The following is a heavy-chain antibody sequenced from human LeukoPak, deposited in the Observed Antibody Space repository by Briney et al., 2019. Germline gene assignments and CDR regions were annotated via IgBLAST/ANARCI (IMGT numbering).Heavy chain of an antibody. CDR1: GFTFSDYY. Sequence: GGSLRLSCAASGFTFSDYYMSWIRQAPGKGLEWVSYISSSGSTIYYADSVKGRFTISRDNAKNSLYLQMNSLRAEDTAVYYCATDTKTQIARPNGVYEWGQGTLVTVSS. J-gene: IGHJ4*02. CDR2: ISSSGSTI. V-gene: IGHV3-11*01. CDR3: ATDTKTQIARPNGVYE. D-gene: IGHD2-8*01.